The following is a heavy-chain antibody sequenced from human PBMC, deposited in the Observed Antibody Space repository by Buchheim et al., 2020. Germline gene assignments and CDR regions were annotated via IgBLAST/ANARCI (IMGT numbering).Heavy chain of an antibody. CDR1: GFTFSSYA. CDR3: ARESGYSSGGSEGRNNWFDP. CDR2: ISYDGSNK. Sequence: QVQLVESGGGVVQPGRSLRLSCAASGFTFSSYAMHWVRQAPGKGLEWVAVISYDGSNKYYADSVKGRFTISRDNSKNTLYLQRNSLRAEDTAVYYCARESGYSSGGSEGRNNWFDPWGQGTL. J-gene: IGHJ5*02. D-gene: IGHD6-25*01. V-gene: IGHV3-30*04.